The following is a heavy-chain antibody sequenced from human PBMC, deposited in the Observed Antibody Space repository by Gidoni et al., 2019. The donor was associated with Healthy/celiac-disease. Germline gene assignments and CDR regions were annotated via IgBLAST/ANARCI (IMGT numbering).Heavy chain of an antibody. CDR2: ISAYNGNT. Sequence: QVQLVQSGAEVKKPGASVKVSCKASGYTFISYGISWVRQAPGQGLEWMGWISAYNGNTNYAQKLQGRVTMTTDTSTSTAYMELRSLRSDDTAVYYCARGGTLGYCSGGSCYSPYYYYDMDVWGQGTTVTVSS. CDR3: ARGGTLGYCSGGSCYSPYYYYDMDV. V-gene: IGHV1-18*04. CDR1: GYTFISYG. D-gene: IGHD2-15*01. J-gene: IGHJ6*02.